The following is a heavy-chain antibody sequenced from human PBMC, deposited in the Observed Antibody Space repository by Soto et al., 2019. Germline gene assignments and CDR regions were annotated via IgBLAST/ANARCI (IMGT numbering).Heavy chain of an antibody. CDR2: ISYDEIDK. J-gene: IGHJ6*02. D-gene: IGHD2-2*01. V-gene: IGHV3-30*04. CDR1: GCKLISHA. CDR3: AKDSGYQLPDNYFYYGPDV. Sequence: GGPLRLSCAASGCKLISHAMHWVRHTPGKGLEWVAAISYDEIDKKYASSVKGRFTVSRDNVKNTLSLQMNSLRPEDTAVYYCAKDSGYQLPDNYFYYGPDVWGQGTKVTVSS.